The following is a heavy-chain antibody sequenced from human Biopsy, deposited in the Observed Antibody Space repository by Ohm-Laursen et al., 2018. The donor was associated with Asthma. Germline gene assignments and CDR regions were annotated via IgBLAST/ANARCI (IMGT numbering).Heavy chain of an antibody. J-gene: IGHJ4*02. CDR2: HDHEEGGT. CDR3: ASDFPKDYVRYNFQF. Sequence: ASMKVSCKISGYSLTDLSMRWVRRAPGQGLEWMGGHDHEEGGTVNAWRFQGRVTMTEDTSTDTAYMELSSLSSDDMAVYYCASDFPKDYVRYNFQFWGQGTLVTVSS. V-gene: IGHV1-24*01. CDR1: GYSLTDLS. D-gene: IGHD4-17*01.